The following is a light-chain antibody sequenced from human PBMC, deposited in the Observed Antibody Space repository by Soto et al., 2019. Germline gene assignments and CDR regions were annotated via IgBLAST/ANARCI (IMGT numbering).Light chain of an antibody. CDR2: TAS. J-gene: IGKJ4*01. CDR3: QQYNSYPLT. Sequence: DIQMTQSPSTLSASVGDRVTITCRASQSISSWLAWYQQKPGKAPKLLIYTASSLESRVPSRFSGSGSGTEFTLTISSLQPDDFATYYCQQYNSYPLTFGGGTKVDIK. V-gene: IGKV1-5*03. CDR1: QSISSW.